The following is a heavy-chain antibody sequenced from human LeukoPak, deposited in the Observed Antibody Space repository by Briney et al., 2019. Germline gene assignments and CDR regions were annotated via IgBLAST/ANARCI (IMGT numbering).Heavy chain of an antibody. CDR2: VNPNSGDT. J-gene: IGHJ4*02. CDR3: ARDPAEHLVGIDY. D-gene: IGHD6-6*01. V-gene: IGHV1-2*02. Sequence: ASVKVSCKASGYTFTGYFIHWVRQAPGQGREWRGWVNPNSGDTEYEQKFQARVTMTRQTSIGTAYMELSGLKSDDTAVYYCARDPAEHLVGIDYWGQGTLVTVSS. CDR1: GYTFTGYF.